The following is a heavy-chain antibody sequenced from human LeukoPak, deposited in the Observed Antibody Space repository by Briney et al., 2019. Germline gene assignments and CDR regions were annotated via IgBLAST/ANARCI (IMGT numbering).Heavy chain of an antibody. V-gene: IGHV4-39*01. CDR3: ARRPSPGYFQH. CDR1: GGSISSYY. Sequence: SETLSLTCTVSGGSISSYYWSWIRQPPGKGLEWIGSIYYSGSTYYNPSLKSRVTISVDTSKNQFSLKLSSVTAADTAVYYCARRPSPGYFQHWGQGTLLTVSS. D-gene: IGHD2-2*01. CDR2: IYYSGST. J-gene: IGHJ1*01.